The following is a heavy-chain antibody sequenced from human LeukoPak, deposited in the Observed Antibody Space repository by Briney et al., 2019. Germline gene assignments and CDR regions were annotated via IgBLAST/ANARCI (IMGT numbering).Heavy chain of an antibody. D-gene: IGHD1-26*01. CDR3: ARDSGLGPTWHPFDH. V-gene: IGHV1-2*02. J-gene: IGHJ4*02. Sequence: ASVKVSCKASGYNFTDYYIHWVRQAPGQGLERMGWINPKSGGTNYAQKFRGRVTMTRDTSISTAYMELSGLRSDDTAVYYCARDSGLGPTWHPFDHWGQGTPVTVSS. CDR2: INPKSGGT. CDR1: GYNFTDYY.